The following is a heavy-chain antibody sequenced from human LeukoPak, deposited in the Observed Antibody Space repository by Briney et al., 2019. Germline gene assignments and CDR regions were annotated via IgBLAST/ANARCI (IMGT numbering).Heavy chain of an antibody. Sequence: ASVKVSCKASGYTFTSYYMHWVRQAPGQGLEWMGWINPNSGGTNYAQKFQGRVTMTRDTSISTAYMELSRLRSDDTAVYYCARRVKMTTVTTYYYYYYMDVWGKGTTVTISS. CDR2: INPNSGGT. V-gene: IGHV1-2*02. D-gene: IGHD4-11*01. CDR1: GYTFTSYY. CDR3: ARRVKMTTVTTYYYYYYMDV. J-gene: IGHJ6*03.